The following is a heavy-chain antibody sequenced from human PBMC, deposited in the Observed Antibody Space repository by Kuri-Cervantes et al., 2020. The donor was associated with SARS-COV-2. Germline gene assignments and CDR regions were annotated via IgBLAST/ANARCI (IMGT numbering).Heavy chain of an antibody. Sequence: GESLKISCAASGSTFSSYAMSWVRQAPGKGLEWVSAISGSGGSTYYADSVKGRFTISRDNSKNTLYLQMNSLRAEDTAVYYCTWTGSSGYYFDFDYWGQGTLVTVSS. D-gene: IGHD3-22*01. V-gene: IGHV3-23*01. CDR3: TWTGSSGYYFDFDY. J-gene: IGHJ4*02. CDR2: ISGSGGST. CDR1: GSTFSSYA.